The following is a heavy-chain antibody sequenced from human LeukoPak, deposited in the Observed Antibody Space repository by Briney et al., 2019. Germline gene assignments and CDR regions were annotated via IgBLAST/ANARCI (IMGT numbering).Heavy chain of an antibody. J-gene: IGHJ4*02. CDR3: ARITMVRGVIITPGFDY. CDR2: ISSSSSTI. V-gene: IGHV3-48*04. D-gene: IGHD3-10*01. CDR1: GFTFSSYS. Sequence: PGGSLRLSCAASGFTFSSYSMIWVRQAPGKGLEWVSYISSSSSTISYADSVKGRFTISRDNAKNSLYLQMNSLRAEDTAVYYCARITMVRGVIITPGFDYWGQGALVTVSS.